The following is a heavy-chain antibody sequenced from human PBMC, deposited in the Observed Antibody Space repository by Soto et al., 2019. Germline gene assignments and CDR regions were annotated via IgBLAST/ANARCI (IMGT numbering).Heavy chain of an antibody. J-gene: IGHJ5*02. CDR2: ISGSGGST. CDR3: AKDLLGYVNGGWYRRATDWFDP. D-gene: IGHD6-19*01. Sequence: SLRLSCAASGFTFCRYALGLVPPAPGEGLGWVSAISGSGGSTYYADSVKGRFTISRDNSKNTLYLQMNSLRAEDTAVYYCAKDLLGYVNGGWYRRATDWFDPWGQGTLVTVSS. CDR1: GFTFCRYA. V-gene: IGHV3-23*01.